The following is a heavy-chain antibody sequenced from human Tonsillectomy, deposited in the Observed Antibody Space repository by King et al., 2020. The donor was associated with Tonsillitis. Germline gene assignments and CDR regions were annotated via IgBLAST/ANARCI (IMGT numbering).Heavy chain of an antibody. J-gene: IGHJ4*02. CDR3: ATTQYDYVWGTYRHDN. V-gene: IGHV1-18*01. CDR1: GYTFPSYD. D-gene: IGHD3-16*02. CDR2: ISVYNGNT. Sequence: HVQLVESGGEVKKPGASVKVSCKASGYTFPSYDISWVRQAPGQGLEWMGWISVYNGNTNYAQKLQGRVTMTTDTSTSTAYMELRSRRSDDTAVYYCATTQYDYVWGTYRHDNWGQGTLVTVS.